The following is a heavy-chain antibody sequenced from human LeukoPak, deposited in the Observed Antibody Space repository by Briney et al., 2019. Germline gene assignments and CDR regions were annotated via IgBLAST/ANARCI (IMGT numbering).Heavy chain of an antibody. CDR3: VRGRSCEY. CDR2: TTSGSNI. D-gene: IGHD1-26*01. V-gene: IGHV3-48*03. Sequence: PGGSLRLSCAACGFTFSSYDMNWVRQAPGKGLEWVAQTTSGSNIYYADSVKGRFTMSRDSAENSLYLQMSSLRTEDTAIYYCVRGRSCEYWGQGTQVTVSS. CDR1: GFTFSSYD. J-gene: IGHJ4*02.